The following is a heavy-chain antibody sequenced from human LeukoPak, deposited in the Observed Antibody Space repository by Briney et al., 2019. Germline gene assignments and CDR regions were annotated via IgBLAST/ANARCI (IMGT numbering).Heavy chain of an antibody. D-gene: IGHD5-24*01. CDR3: ARARWYSCDY. J-gene: IGHJ4*02. V-gene: IGHV4-34*01. CDR2: INHSGST. Sequence: SETLSLTCAVYGGSFSGYYWSWIRQPPGKGLEWIGEINHSGSTNYNPSLKSRVTISVDTSKNQFSLKLSSVTAADTAVYYCARARWYSCDYWGQGTLVTVSS. CDR1: GGSFSGYY.